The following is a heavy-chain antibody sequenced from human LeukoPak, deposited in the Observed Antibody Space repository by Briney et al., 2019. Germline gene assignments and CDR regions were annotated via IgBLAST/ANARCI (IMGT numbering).Heavy chain of an antibody. CDR3: AKWEYYYDSSGQNFDY. Sequence: PGGSLRLSCAASGFTFSNYAMSWVRQAPGKGLEWVSAISGSGGSTYYADSVKGRFTISRDNSKNTLYLQMNSLRAEDTAVYYCAKWEYYYDSSGQNFDYWGQGTLVTVSS. CDR2: ISGSGGST. J-gene: IGHJ4*02. D-gene: IGHD3-22*01. V-gene: IGHV3-23*01. CDR1: GFTFSNYA.